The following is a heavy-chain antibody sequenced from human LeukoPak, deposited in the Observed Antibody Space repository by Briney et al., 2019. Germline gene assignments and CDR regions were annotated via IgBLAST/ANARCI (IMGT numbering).Heavy chain of an antibody. D-gene: IGHD5-12*01. CDR3: AKARTSAYDFSLDY. Sequence: PGGSLRFSCAASGFTFSSYAMTWVRQAPGKGLEWVSAIGGSGGSTYYADSVKGRFTISRDNFKDTLNLQMNSLRAEDTAIYYCAKARTSAYDFSLDYWGQGALVTVSS. CDR2: IGGSGGST. V-gene: IGHV3-23*01. CDR1: GFTFSSYA. J-gene: IGHJ4*02.